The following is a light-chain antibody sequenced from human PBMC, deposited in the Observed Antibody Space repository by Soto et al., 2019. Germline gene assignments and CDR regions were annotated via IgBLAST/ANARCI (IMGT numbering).Light chain of an antibody. Sequence: QSALTQSASVSGSPGQSITISCTGTSNDVGSYNLVSWYQHHPGKAPKLIIYEGSKRPSGVSDRFSGSKSGDTASLTISGLQAEDEAAYYCCSYSGSVVFGGVTKLTVL. CDR1: SNDVGSYNL. J-gene: IGLJ2*01. CDR3: CSYSGSVV. CDR2: EGS. V-gene: IGLV2-23*01.